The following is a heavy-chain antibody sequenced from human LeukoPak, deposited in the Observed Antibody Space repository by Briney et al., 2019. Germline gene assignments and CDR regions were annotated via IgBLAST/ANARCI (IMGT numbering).Heavy chain of an antibody. CDR3: AMDTN. CDR1: GGSISSGGYS. CDR2: IYHSGST. D-gene: IGHD3/OR15-3a*01. V-gene: IGHV4-30-2*01. Sequence: TSETLSLTCAVSGGSISSGGYSWSWIRQPPGKGLEWIGYIYHSGSTYYNPSLKSRVTISVDTSKNQFSLKLSSVTAADTAVYYCAMDTNWGQGTLVTVSS. J-gene: IGHJ4*02.